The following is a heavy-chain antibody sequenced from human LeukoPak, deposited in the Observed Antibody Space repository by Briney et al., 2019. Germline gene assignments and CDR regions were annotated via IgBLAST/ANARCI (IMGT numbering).Heavy chain of an antibody. D-gene: IGHD3-10*01. CDR3: ARGEAYHGSGSYPQGP. Sequence: ASVKVSCKASGYTFTSYDINWVRQATGQGLEWMGWMNPNSGNTGYAQKFQGRVTMTRNTSISTAYMELSSLRSEDTAVYYCARGEAYHGSGSYPQGPWGQGTLVTVSS. CDR1: GYTFTSYD. CDR2: MNPNSGNT. J-gene: IGHJ5*02. V-gene: IGHV1-8*01.